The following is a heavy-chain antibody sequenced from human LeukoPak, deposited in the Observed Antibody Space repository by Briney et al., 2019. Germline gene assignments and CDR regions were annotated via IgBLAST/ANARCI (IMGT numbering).Heavy chain of an antibody. V-gene: IGHV4-61*01. J-gene: IGHJ4*02. D-gene: IGHD1-1*01. CDR3: ARTGSTGGY. CDR1: GGSVSGGNYY. Sequence: SETLSLTCTVSGGSVSGGNYYCSWIRQSPGKGLEWIGYIHYSGSTVYNPSLKSRVTMSIDTSKNQFSLNLSSVTAADTAVFYCARTGSTGGYWGQGTLVTVSS. CDR2: IHYSGST.